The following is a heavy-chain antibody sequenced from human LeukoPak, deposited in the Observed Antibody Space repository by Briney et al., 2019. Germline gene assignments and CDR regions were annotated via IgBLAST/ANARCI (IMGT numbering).Heavy chain of an antibody. Sequence: GGSLRLSCAASGFTFSDYYMSWIRQAPGKGLEWVSIIYSGGSTYYADSVKGRFTISRDNSKNTVYLQMNSLRAEDTAVYYCARTLAESGNYFDYWGLGTLVSVSS. CDR1: GFTFSDYY. CDR2: IYSGGST. J-gene: IGHJ4*02. V-gene: IGHV3-53*01. CDR3: ARTLAESGNYFDY. D-gene: IGHD2-15*01.